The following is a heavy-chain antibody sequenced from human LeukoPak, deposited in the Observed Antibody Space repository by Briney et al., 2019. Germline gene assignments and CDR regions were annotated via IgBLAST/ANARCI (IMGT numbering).Heavy chain of an antibody. D-gene: IGHD3-22*01. CDR2: ISGSGGST. Sequence: PGGSLRLSCGASGFTFSSAAMRWVRQAPGKGLEWVSDISGSGGSTYCADSVKGRFTISRGNSKNTLYLQMNSLRAEDTALYYCVKSSRVVVIANHYYYYGMDVWGQGTTVTVSS. CDR1: GFTFSSAA. CDR3: VKSSRVVVIANHYYYYGMDV. V-gene: IGHV3-23*01. J-gene: IGHJ6*02.